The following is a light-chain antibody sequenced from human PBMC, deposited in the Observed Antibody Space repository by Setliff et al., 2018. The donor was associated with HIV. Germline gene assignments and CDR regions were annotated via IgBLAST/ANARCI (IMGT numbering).Light chain of an antibody. Sequence: QSVLTQPPSVSGAPGQRVTISCTGSSSNIGAGCDVHWYQQLPGAAPKLLIYSDTDRPSGVPDRFSGSKSGTSASLAITGLQAEDEADYYCQSYDSSLSAAVFGGGTKVTVL. V-gene: IGLV1-40*01. J-gene: IGLJ2*01. CDR3: QSYDSSLSAAV. CDR2: SDT. CDR1: SSNIGAGCD.